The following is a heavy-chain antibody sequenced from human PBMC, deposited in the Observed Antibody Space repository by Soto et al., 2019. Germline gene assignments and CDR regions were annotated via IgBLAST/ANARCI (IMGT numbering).Heavy chain of an antibody. CDR1: SGSFNGYY. Sequence: XXTLSLTCAVYSGSFNGYYWSWIRQPPGKGREXIGEIXHNGTTKYKPSXESRVTISAETSQNQLYLKLTSLTAADTAVYYCARESAPDYWGKGTMVTVYS. V-gene: IGHV4-34*01. CDR2: IXHNGTT. J-gene: IGHJ4*02. CDR3: ARESAPDY.